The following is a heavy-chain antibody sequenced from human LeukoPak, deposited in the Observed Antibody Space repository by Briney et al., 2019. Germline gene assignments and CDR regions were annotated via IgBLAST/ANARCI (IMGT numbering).Heavy chain of an antibody. CDR1: GGSISGYY. CDR2: IYTSGST. J-gene: IGHJ3*02. CDR3: ARDLLDYDILTGYYRHLAFDI. D-gene: IGHD3-9*01. V-gene: IGHV4-4*07. Sequence: SETLSLTCTGSGGSISGYYWSWIRQPAGKGLEGIRRIYTSGSTNYNPSLKSRVTMSVDTSKNQFSLKLSSVTAADTAVYYCARDLLDYDILTGYYRHLAFDIWGQGTMVTVSS.